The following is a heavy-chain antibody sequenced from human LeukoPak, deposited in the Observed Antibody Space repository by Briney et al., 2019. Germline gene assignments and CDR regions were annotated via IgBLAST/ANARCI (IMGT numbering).Heavy chain of an antibody. CDR2: IIPILGIA. Sequence: GSSVKVSCKASGGTFSSYAISWVRQAPGQGLEWMGRIIPILGIANYAQKFQGRVTIIADKSTSTAYMELSSLRSEDTAVYYCARPDSSSWYGWDNWFDPWGQGTLVTVSS. J-gene: IGHJ5*02. V-gene: IGHV1-69*04. CDR3: ARPDSSSWYGWDNWFDP. CDR1: GGTFSSYA. D-gene: IGHD6-13*01.